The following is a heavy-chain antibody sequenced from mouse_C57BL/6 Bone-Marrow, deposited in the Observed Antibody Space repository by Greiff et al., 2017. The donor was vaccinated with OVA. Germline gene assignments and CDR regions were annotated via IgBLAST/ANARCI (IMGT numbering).Heavy chain of an antibody. CDR1: GFSLTSYG. CDR3: AKHGSTTVVAPTLNWYFDV. CDR2: IWGGGST. Sequence: VKLMESGPGLVAPSQSLSITCTVSGFSLTSYGVDWVRQPPGKGLEWLGVIWGGGSTNYNSALMSRLSISKDNSKSQVFLKMNSLQTEDTAMYDSAKHGSTTVVAPTLNWYFDVWGTGTTVTVSS. J-gene: IGHJ1*03. V-gene: IGHV2-9*01. D-gene: IGHD1-1*01.